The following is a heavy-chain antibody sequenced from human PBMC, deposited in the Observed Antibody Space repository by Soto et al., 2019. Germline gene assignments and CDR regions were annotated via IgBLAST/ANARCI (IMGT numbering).Heavy chain of an antibody. J-gene: IGHJ6*02. Sequence: SVKVSCKASGGTFSSYAISWVRQAPGQGLEWMGGIIPIFGTANYAQKFQGRVTITADESTSTAYMELSSLRSEDTAVYYCARERIAARPGWYYYYGMDVWGQGTTVTVSS. CDR2: IIPIFGTA. CDR3: ARERIAARPGWYYYYGMDV. CDR1: GGTFSSYA. V-gene: IGHV1-69*13. D-gene: IGHD6-6*01.